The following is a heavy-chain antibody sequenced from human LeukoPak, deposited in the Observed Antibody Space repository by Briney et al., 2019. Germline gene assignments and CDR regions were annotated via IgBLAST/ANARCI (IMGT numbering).Heavy chain of an antibody. CDR3: AKDGLAAAGTGPRYFDY. CDR2: ISYDGKNK. J-gene: IGHJ4*02. V-gene: IGHV3-30*18. CDR1: GFTFSDYG. D-gene: IGHD6-13*01. Sequence: QPGGSLRLSCVASGFTFSDYGMHWVRQAPGKGLEWVAVISYDGKNKYSADSVKGRFTVSRDNSKNTLYLQMNSLRAEDTAVYYCAKDGLAAAGTGPRYFDYWGQGTLVTVSS.